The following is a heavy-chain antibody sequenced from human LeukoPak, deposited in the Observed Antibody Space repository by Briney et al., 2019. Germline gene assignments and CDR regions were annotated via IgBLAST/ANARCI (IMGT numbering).Heavy chain of an antibody. CDR3: ARVSFGDSSGYYYAY. J-gene: IGHJ4*02. V-gene: IGHV3-20*04. CDR2: INWNGGST. D-gene: IGHD3-22*01. CDR1: GFTFSSYW. Sequence: PGGSLRLSCAASGFTFSSYWMSWVRQAPGKGLEWVSGINWNGGSTGYADSVKGRFTISRDNAKNSLYLQMNSLRAEDTALYYCARVSFGDSSGYYYAYWGQGTLVTVSS.